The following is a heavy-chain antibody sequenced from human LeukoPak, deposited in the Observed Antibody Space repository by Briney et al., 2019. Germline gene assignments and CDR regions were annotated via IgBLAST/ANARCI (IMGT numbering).Heavy chain of an antibody. D-gene: IGHD5-18*01. Sequence: PSQTLSLTCTVSGGFISSYYWSWIRQPPGKGLEWIGYIYYSGSTNYNPSLKSRVTISVDTSKNQFSLKLSSVTAADTAVYYCARSVVDTAMAIAFDIWRQGTMVTVSS. CDR1: GGFISSYY. V-gene: IGHV4-59*08. CDR2: IYYSGST. J-gene: IGHJ3*02. CDR3: ARSVVDTAMAIAFDI.